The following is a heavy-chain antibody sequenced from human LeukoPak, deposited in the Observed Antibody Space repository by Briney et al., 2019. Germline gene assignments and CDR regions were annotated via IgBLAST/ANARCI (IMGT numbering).Heavy chain of an antibody. D-gene: IGHD3-10*01. Sequence: GASVKVSCKASGYTFTSYGISWVRQAPGQGLEWIGWISAYNGNTNYAQKLQGRVTMTTDTSTSTAYMELRSLRSDDTAVYYCARVLRLYGSGGEVGYWGQGTLVTVSS. J-gene: IGHJ4*02. V-gene: IGHV1-18*01. CDR2: ISAYNGNT. CDR1: GYTFTSYG. CDR3: ARVLRLYGSGGEVGY.